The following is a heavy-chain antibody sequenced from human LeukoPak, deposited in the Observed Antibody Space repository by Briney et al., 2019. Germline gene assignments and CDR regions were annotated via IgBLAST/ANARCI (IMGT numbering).Heavy chain of an antibody. CDR2: IYPGDSDT. J-gene: IGHJ4*02. V-gene: IGHV5-51*01. CDR3: ARRGEAMDPFDY. Sequence: GESLKISCKDSGYSFTSSWIGWVRQMPGKGLEWMGIIYPGDSDTRYSPSFQGQVTISADKSINTAYLQWSSLKASDTAIYYCARRGEAMDPFDYWGQGTLVTVSS. D-gene: IGHD5-18*01. CDR1: GYSFTSSW.